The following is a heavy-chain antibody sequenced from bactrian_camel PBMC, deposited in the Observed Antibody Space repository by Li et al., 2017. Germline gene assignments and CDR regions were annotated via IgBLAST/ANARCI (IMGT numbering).Heavy chain of an antibody. CDR1: GSIYNTYC. CDR2: IPTHGAA. J-gene: IGHJ4*01. CDR3: AAVRGADYSLSTACS. Sequence: HVQLVESGGGSVEVGGSLRLSCASSGSIYNTYCLGYFRQAPGNECEFVSAIPTHGAAYYADAVKGRFTISHDSAENTMYLQMNDLKPEDTAMYYCAAVRGADYSLSTACSRGQGTQVTVS. D-gene: IGHD4*01. V-gene: IGHV3S53*01.